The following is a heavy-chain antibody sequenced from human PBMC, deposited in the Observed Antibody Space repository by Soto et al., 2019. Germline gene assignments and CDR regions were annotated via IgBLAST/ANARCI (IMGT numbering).Heavy chain of an antibody. D-gene: IGHD3-3*01. J-gene: IGHJ2*01. CDR3: ARGQLHHYDFWSGYYTGWYFDL. CDR1: GGPISSYY. CDR2: IYYSGST. V-gene: IGHV4-59*01. Sequence: QVQLQESGPGLVKPSETLSLTCTVSGGPISSYYWSWIRQPPGKGLEWIGYIYYSGSTNYNPSLKSRVTRSVDTSKNQFSLKLSSVTAADTAVYYCARGQLHHYDFWSGYYTGWYFDLWGRGTLVTVSS.